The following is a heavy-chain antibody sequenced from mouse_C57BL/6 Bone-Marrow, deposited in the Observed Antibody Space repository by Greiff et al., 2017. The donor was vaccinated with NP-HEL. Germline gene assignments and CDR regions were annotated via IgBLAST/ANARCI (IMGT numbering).Heavy chain of an antibody. CDR2: ISYDGSN. CDR3: ARERGIYYGNYVRYFDV. D-gene: IGHD2-1*01. Sequence: EVQLQESGPGLVKPSQSLSLTCSVTGYSITSGYYWNWIRQFPGNKLEWMGYISYDGSNNYNPSLKNRISITRDTSKNQFFLKLNSVTTEDTATYYCARERGIYYGNYVRYFDVWGTGTTVTVSS. CDR1: GYSITSGYY. V-gene: IGHV3-6*01. J-gene: IGHJ1*03.